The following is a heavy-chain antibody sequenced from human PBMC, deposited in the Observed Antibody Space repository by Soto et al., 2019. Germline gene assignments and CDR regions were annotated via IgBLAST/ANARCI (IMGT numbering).Heavy chain of an antibody. V-gene: IGHV4-39*01. CDR2: IYYSGST. CDR1: GGSISSSSYY. D-gene: IGHD6-19*01. Sequence: SETLSLTCAVSGGSISSSSYYWGWIRQPPGKGLEWIGSIYYSGSTYYTPSLQSRVAMSVDTSKNQFSLKLNSVTAADTAVYYCARRTVNIRTFYSGLKTHCFDYWGQGTLVTVSS. CDR3: ARRTVNIRTFYSGLKTHCFDY. J-gene: IGHJ4*02.